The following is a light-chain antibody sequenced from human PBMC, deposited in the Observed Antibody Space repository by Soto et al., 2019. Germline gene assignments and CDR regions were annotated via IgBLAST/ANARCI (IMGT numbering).Light chain of an antibody. Sequence: ETVLTQSPGTLSLSPGERVTLSCRASQSVCSRCLAWYQQKPGQSPRLLIYGASSRATGIPDMFSGSGSGTDFTLTISRLEPEDFAVYYCKPYGTTPWTFGQGTKVGIK. CDR2: GAS. CDR1: QSVCSRC. CDR3: KPYGTTPWT. J-gene: IGKJ1*01. V-gene: IGKV3-20*01.